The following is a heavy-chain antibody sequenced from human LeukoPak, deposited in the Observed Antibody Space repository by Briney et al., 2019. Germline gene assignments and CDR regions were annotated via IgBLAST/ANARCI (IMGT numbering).Heavy chain of an antibody. V-gene: IGHV1-18*01. CDR2: ISAYNGNT. Sequence: ASVKVSCKAFGYTFTSYGISWVRQAPGQGLEWMGWISAYNGNTNYAQKLQGRVTMTTDTSTSTAYMELRSLRSDDTAVYYCARDRHYDFWSGYPDFDYWGQGTLVTVSS. J-gene: IGHJ4*02. CDR1: GYTFTSYG. D-gene: IGHD3-3*01. CDR3: ARDRHYDFWSGYPDFDY.